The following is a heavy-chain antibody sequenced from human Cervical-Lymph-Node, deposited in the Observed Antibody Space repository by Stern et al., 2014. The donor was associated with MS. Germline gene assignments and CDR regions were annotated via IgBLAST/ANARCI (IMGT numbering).Heavy chain of an antibody. V-gene: IGHV5-51*01. CDR3: ARQRYFDY. CDR1: GYTFTSYW. CDR2: IFPGGPDI. Sequence: EVQLVESGPEVKRPGESLKISCQASGYTFTSYWIGWVRQMPGKGLEWIAIIFPGGPDIRYSPSFQGQVTISADKSNGTAYLQWNNLKASDTAIYYCARQRYFDYWGQGTLVTVSS. J-gene: IGHJ4*02.